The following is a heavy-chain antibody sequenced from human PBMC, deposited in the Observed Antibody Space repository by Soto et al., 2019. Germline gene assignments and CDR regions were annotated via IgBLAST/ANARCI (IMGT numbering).Heavy chain of an antibody. CDR1: RFTFSRYA. CDR3: ARGLGSPRGDV. CDR2: ISGSSSYT. D-gene: IGHD3-10*01. J-gene: IGHJ6*02. V-gene: IGHV3-21*01. Sequence: GGSLRLSCAASRFTFSRYAMGWVRQAPGQGLEWVSGISGSSSYTNYADSVKGRFTISRDNAKNSLYLQMNSLRAEDTAVYYCARGLGSPRGDVWGQGTTVTVSS.